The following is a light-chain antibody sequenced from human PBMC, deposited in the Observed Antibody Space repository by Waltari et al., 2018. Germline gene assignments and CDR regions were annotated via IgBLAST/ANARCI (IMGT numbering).Light chain of an antibody. Sequence: QAAPTQPPSVSGSPGQSVTISCTGTSSDIGYYNAVSWYQQHPGKAPKLMIYEVSKRTSGVSERFAGTKASNTASPTSSGLQAEDEADYYCSSYAGSNTFLFGGGTRLTVL. J-gene: IGLJ2*01. CDR2: EVS. CDR3: SSYAGSNTFL. CDR1: SSDIGYYNA. V-gene: IGLV2-11*01.